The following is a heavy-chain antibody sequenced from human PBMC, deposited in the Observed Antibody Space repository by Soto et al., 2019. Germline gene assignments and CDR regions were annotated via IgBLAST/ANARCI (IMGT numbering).Heavy chain of an antibody. D-gene: IGHD3-10*01. CDR1: GGSFSGYY. CDR3: ARALSYGFDDYYYGMDV. V-gene: IGHV4-34*01. CDR2: INHSGST. Sequence: TSETLSLTCAVYGGSFSGYYWSWIRQPPGKGLEWIGEINHSGSTNYNPSLKSRVTISVDTSKNQFSLKLSSVTAADTAVYYCARALSYGFDDYYYGMDVWGQGTTVTVSS. J-gene: IGHJ6*02.